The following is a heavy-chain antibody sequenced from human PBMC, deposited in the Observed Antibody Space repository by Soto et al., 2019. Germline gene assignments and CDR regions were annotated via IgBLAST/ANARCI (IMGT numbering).Heavy chain of an antibody. CDR3: ARACYYYDSSGYPGWFDP. J-gene: IGHJ5*02. CDR1: GFTFSSYA. D-gene: IGHD3-22*01. Sequence: GGSLRLSCAASGFTFSSYAMSWVRQAPGKGLEWVSAISGSGGSTYYADSVKGRFTISRDNSKNTLYLQMNSLRAEDTAVYYCARACYYYDSSGYPGWFDPCGQGTLGTVSS. CDR2: ISGSGGST. V-gene: IGHV3-23*01.